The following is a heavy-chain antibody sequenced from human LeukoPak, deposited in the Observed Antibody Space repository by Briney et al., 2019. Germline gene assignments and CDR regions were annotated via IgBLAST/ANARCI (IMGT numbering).Heavy chain of an antibody. D-gene: IGHD5-18*01. J-gene: IGHJ4*02. Sequence: SVKVSCKASGGTFSSYAISWVRQAPGQGLEWMGRIIPILGIANYAQKFQGRVTITADKSTSTAYMELSSLRSEDTAVYYCARDRRTRGYSYAGLFDYWGQGTLVTVSS. CDR1: GGTFSSYA. CDR2: IIPILGIA. CDR3: ARDRRTRGYSYAGLFDY. V-gene: IGHV1-69*04.